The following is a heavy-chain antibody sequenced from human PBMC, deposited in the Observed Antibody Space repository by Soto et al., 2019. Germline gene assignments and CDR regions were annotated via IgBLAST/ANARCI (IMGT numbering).Heavy chain of an antibody. CDR2: IYYTGKT. CDR1: GDYIHVGGYY. V-gene: IGHV4-30-4*01. Sequence: QVQLQESGPGLVKPSQTLSLTCSVSGDYIHVGGYYWTWIRQRPGKVLEWMGYIYYTGKTYYNPSLESRLTMSVDRSKNQFSLRLTSVTAADTAVYFCGRDLTSNANCIDPWGQGTLVTVSS. J-gene: IGHJ5*02. D-gene: IGHD2-2*01. CDR3: GRDLTSNANCIDP.